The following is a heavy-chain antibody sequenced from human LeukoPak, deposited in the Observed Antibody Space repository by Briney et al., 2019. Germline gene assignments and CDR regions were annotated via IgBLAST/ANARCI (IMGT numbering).Heavy chain of an antibody. CDR3: ARDPATSLRLGELSPLDY. CDR1: GYTFTSNY. Sequence: ASVKVSCKASGYTFTSNYIHWVRQAPGQGLEWMGMIYPRDGSTSYAQKLQGRVTMTTDTSTSTAYMELRSLRSDDTAVYYCARDPATSLRLGELSPLDYWGQGTLVTVSS. J-gene: IGHJ4*02. V-gene: IGHV1-46*01. CDR2: IYPRDGST. D-gene: IGHD3-16*02.